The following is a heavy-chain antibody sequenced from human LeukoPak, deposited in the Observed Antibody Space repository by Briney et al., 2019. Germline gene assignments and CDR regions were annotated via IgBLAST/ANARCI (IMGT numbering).Heavy chain of an antibody. CDR2: IYYSGST. CDR3: ARGAFILTGYYKGSYFDY. V-gene: IGHV4-59*01. Sequence: SETLSLTCTVSGGSISSYYWSWIRQPPGKGLEWIGYIYYSGSTNYNPSLKSRVTISVDTSKNQFSLKLSSVTAADTAVYYCARGAFILTGYYKGSYFDYWGQGTLVTVSS. CDR1: GGSISSYY. D-gene: IGHD3-9*01. J-gene: IGHJ4*02.